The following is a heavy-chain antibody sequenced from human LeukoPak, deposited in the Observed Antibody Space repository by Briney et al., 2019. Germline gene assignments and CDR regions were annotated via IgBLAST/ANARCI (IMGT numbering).Heavy chain of an antibody. CDR1: EFTFSDHY. CDR2: TRNKANSYTT. V-gene: IGHV3-72*01. Sequence: PGGSLRLSCATSEFTFSDHYMDWVRQAPGKVLEWLGRTRNKANSYTTESAASVKGRFTISRDDSKESVYLQMTSLKIEDTAIYYCARGCEGCGQRAFDIWGQGTMVAVSS. D-gene: IGHD1-26*01. J-gene: IGHJ3*02. CDR3: ARGCEGCGQRAFDI.